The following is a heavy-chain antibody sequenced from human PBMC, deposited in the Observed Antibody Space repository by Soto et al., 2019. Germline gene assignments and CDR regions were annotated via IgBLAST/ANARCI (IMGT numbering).Heavy chain of an antibody. CDR1: GFTFSSNS. CDR3: ARDRGYCSGGSCYEFGSEYFQH. D-gene: IGHD2-15*01. Sequence: EVQLVESGGGLVKPGGSLRLSCVAYGFTFSSNSMNWVRQAPGKGLEWVSSISSSGSYIYYADSMKGRFTISRDNAKNSLYLQMNSLRAEDTAVYYCARDRGYCSGGSCYEFGSEYFQHWGQGTLVTVSS. V-gene: IGHV3-21*01. J-gene: IGHJ1*01. CDR2: ISSSGSYI.